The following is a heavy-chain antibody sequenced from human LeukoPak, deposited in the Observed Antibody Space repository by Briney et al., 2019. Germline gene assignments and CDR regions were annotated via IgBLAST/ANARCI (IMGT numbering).Heavy chain of an antibody. CDR3: AKTYPSYSHYFDY. CDR1: GFTFDDYT. CDR2: ISWDGGNT. J-gene: IGHJ4*02. Sequence: GGSLRLSCAASGFTFDDYTMHWVRQAPGKSLEWVSLISWDGGNTCYADSVKGRFTISRDNSKNSLYLQMNSLRTEDTALYYCAKTYPSYSHYFDYWGQGTLVTVSS. V-gene: IGHV3-43*01. D-gene: IGHD3-10*01.